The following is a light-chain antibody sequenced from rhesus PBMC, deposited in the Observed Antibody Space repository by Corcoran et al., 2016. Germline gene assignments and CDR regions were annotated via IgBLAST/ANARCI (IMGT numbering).Light chain of an antibody. J-gene: IGKJ4*01. CDR1: QGISSW. CDR3: LQYSSSPLT. CDR2: GAS. V-gene: IGKV1-22*01. Sequence: DIQMTQSPSSLFASVGDKGTITCRASQGISSWLAWYQQKPGKAPKFLIYGASSLQSGVPSRFSGSGSGTDLPLAISSLQPEDFATYDGLQYSSSPLTFGGGTKVGLK.